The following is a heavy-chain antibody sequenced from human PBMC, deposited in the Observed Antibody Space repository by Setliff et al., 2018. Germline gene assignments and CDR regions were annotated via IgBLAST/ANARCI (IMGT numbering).Heavy chain of an antibody. D-gene: IGHD4-4*01. V-gene: IGHV1-69-2*01. CDR2: FDFDDDET. CDR3: ARVSEQYLAFDY. Sequence: ASVKVSCKASGYTFSDYYMQWVRQAPGKGLEWMGRFDFDDDETIYAEKFQGRVTMSADTSSDTAYMELSSLTSDDTAVYFCARVSEQYLAFDYWGQGTLVTVSS. CDR1: GYTFSDYY. J-gene: IGHJ4*02.